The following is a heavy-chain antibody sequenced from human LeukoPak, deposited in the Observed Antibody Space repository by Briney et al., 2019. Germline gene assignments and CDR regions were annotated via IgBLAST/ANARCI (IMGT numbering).Heavy chain of an antibody. CDR1: EFTFNNHD. CDR2: ISYDGRNK. V-gene: IGHV3-30*03. D-gene: IGHD4-11*01. CDR3: ARGYSYRFDY. J-gene: IGHJ4*02. Sequence: PGGSLRLSCAASEFTFNNHDMHWVRQAPGKGLEWVAAISYDGRNKYYADSVKGRFTISRDNSKNTLNLQMNSLRDGDTAVYYCARGYSYRFDYWGQGTLVTVSS.